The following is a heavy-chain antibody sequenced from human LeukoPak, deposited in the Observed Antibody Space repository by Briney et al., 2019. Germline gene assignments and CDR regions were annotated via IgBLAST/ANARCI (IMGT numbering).Heavy chain of an antibody. D-gene: IGHD3-3*01. CDR1: GYTFTSYG. CDR3: ARDSRGYYDFWSGYRVGEDMVV. CDR2: ISAYNGNT. J-gene: IGHJ6*03. Sequence: ASVKVSCKASGYTFTSYGISWVRQAPGQGLEWMGWISAYNGNTNYAQKLQGRVTMTTDTSTSTAYMELRSLRSDDTAVYYCARDSRGYYDFWSGYRVGEDMVVWGKGTTVTVSS. V-gene: IGHV1-18*01.